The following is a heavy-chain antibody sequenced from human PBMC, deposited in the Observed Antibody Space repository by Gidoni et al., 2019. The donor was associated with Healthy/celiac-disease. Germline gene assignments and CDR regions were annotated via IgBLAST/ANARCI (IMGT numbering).Heavy chain of an antibody. Sequence: EVQLVESGGGLVRPGGSLRLPCSPSGFPFRTYAMHWFRQAPGKGLEYVSAISSNGGSTYYADSVKGRFTISRDNSKNTLYLQMSSLRAEDTAVYYCVRNQRMTTVTTCYDYWGQGTLVTVSS. J-gene: IGHJ4*02. D-gene: IGHD4-4*01. CDR1: GFPFRTYA. V-gene: IGHV3-64D*09. CDR2: ISSNGGST. CDR3: VRNQRMTTVTTCYDY.